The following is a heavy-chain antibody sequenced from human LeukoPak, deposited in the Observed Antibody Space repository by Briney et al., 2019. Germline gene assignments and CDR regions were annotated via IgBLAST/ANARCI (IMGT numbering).Heavy chain of an antibody. CDR3: ARDGRCGGDCYAS. Sequence: GGSLRLSCAASGFSFSSYTMNWVCQAPGKWMEWVSIISSSSSYIYYADSVKGRFTISRDNAKNALYLQMNSLRVEDTAVYYCARDGRCGGDCYASWGQGTLVTVSS. J-gene: IGHJ4*02. D-gene: IGHD2-21*02. CDR1: GFSFSSYT. V-gene: IGHV3-21*01. CDR2: ISSSSSYI.